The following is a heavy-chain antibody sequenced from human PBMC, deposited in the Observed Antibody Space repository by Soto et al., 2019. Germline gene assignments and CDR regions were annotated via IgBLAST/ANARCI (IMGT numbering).Heavy chain of an antibody. J-gene: IGHJ5*02. Sequence: ASETLSLTCTVSGGSISSGGYYWSWIRQHPGKGLEWIGYIYYSGSTYYNPSLKSRVTISVDTSKNQFSLKVNSVTAADTGVYYCARRVSLSAETAGNDNWFDPWGQGTLVTVSS. V-gene: IGHV4-31*03. CDR3: ARRVSLSAETAGNDNWFDP. CDR1: GGSISSGGYY. D-gene: IGHD1-26*01. CDR2: IYYSGST.